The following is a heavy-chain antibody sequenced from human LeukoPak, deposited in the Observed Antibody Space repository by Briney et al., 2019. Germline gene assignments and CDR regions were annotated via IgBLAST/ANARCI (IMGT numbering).Heavy chain of an antibody. J-gene: IGHJ4*02. CDR2: INHSGST. CDR1: GGPLSGYF. CDR3: XXXXXXXXXXXXLTGHDFDY. Sequence: SETLSLTCAVYGGPLSGYFWSWIRQPPGKGLEWIGEINHSGSTNYNPSLNIRVTISVDKSKNQFSLKLSAVTAAGTAVYFWXXXXXXXXXXXXLTGHDFDYWGQGTLVTVSS. V-gene: IGHV4-34*01. D-gene: IGHD3-9*01.